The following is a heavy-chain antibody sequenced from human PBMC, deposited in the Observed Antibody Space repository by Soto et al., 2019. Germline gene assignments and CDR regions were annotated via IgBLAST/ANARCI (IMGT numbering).Heavy chain of an antibody. CDR1: GYRFTSYW. Sequence: LGESLKISCQCSGYRFTSYWIGWVRQVPGKGLEWMGVIYPGDSDARYSPSFQGQVTFSADRSISTAYLQWSSLKASDTAMYFCARLLTGGTIQYRGQGTPVTVSS. D-gene: IGHD1-20*01. J-gene: IGHJ1*01. V-gene: IGHV5-51*01. CDR2: IYPGDSDA. CDR3: ARLLTGGTIQY.